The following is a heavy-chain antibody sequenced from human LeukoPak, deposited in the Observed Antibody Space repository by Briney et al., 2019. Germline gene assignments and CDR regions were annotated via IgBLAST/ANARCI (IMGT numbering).Heavy chain of an antibody. J-gene: IGHJ4*02. CDR1: GYTFTSYY. CDR3: AKVPVPSSRKPAAATPDY. Sequence: ASVKVSCKASGYTFTSYYMHWVRQAPGQGLEWMGIINPSGGSTSYAQKFQGRVTMTRDTSTSTVYMELSSLRSEDTAVYYCAKVPVPSSRKPAAATPDYWGQGTLVTVSS. V-gene: IGHV1-46*01. CDR2: INPSGGST. D-gene: IGHD2-2*01.